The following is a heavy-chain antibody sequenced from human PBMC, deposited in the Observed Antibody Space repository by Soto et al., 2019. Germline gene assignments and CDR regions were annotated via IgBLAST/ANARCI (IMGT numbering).Heavy chain of an antibody. J-gene: IGHJ5*02. CDR1: GFIFSNFA. D-gene: IGHD6-25*01. CDR2: ISASSRSA. CDR3: VPRGLSWFGP. V-gene: IGHV3-23*01. Sequence: GGSLRLSCAASGFIFSNFAMSWVRQAPGKGLEWVSTISASSRSAYYADSVKGRFTMSRDNSKNTLCLQMNSLRAEDTAVYYCVPRGLSWFGPWGQGTQVTVSS.